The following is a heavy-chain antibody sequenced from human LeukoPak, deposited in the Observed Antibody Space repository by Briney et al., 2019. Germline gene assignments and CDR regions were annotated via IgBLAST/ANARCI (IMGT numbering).Heavy chain of an antibody. Sequence: PSETLSLTCTVSGGSVSSGSYYWSWIRQPPGKGLEWIGYIYYSASTYYNPSLKSRVTISVDTSKNQFSLKLSSVTAADTAVYYCARHEGGSSSWYPGAFDYWGQGTLVTVSS. V-gene: IGHV4-61*01. CDR2: IYYSAST. D-gene: IGHD6-13*01. CDR1: GGSVSSGSYY. CDR3: ARHEGGSSSWYPGAFDY. J-gene: IGHJ4*02.